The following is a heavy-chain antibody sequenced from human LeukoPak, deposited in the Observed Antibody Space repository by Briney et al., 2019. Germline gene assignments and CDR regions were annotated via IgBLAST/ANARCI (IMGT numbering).Heavy chain of an antibody. D-gene: IGHD3-22*01. J-gene: IGHJ4*02. CDR1: GFXFSSYG. V-gene: IGHV3-33*01. CDR3: ARARNNYDSSGYSALDY. CDR2: LWYDGTNK. Sequence: GGSLRLSCAASGFXFSSYGMHWVRQAPGKGLEWAASLWYDGTNKYYADSVKGRFTISRDNSKDTLYLQMNSLRAEDTAVYYCARARNNYDSSGYSALDYWGQGTLVTVSS.